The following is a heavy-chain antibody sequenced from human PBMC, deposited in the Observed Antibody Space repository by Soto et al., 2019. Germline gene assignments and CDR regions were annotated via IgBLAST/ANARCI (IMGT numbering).Heavy chain of an antibody. V-gene: IGHV5-51*01. CDR1: GYRFTSYW. CDR2: IYPGDSDT. J-gene: IGHJ3*01. D-gene: IGHD3-3*01. Sequence: GESLKISCQGSGYRFTSYWIGWVRQMPGKGLEWMGIIYPGDSDTGYSPSFQGQVTSSSDRSLSTAYLHWSSLNASDTAMYCWARQEEWFYAFDFWGQGTMVTVSS. CDR3: ARQEEWFYAFDF.